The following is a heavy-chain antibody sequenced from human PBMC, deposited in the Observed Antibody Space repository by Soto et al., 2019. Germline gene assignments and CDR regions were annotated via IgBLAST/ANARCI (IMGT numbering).Heavy chain of an antibody. CDR2: ISSSSSYI. Sequence: GGSLRLSCAASGFTFSSYSMNWVRQAPGKGLEWVSSISSSSSYIYYADSVKGRFTISRDNAKNSLYLQMNSLKTEDTAVYYCVRVVDYGDLFFDYWAQGILVTVSS. D-gene: IGHD4-17*01. J-gene: IGHJ4*02. V-gene: IGHV3-21*04. CDR3: VRVVDYGDLFFDY. CDR1: GFTFSSYS.